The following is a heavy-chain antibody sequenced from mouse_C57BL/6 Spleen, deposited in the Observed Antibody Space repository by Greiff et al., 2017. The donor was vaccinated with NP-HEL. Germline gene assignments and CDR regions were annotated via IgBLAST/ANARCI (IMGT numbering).Heavy chain of an antibody. CDR1: GYTFTEYT. V-gene: IGHV1-62-2*01. J-gene: IGHJ3*01. CDR3: ARHEEAYYNFAY. D-gene: IGHD2-12*01. Sequence: VQVVESGAELVKPGASVKLSCKASGYTFTEYTIHWVKQRSGQGLEWIGWFYPGSGSIKYNEKFKDKATLTADKSSSTVYMELSRLTSEDSAVYFCARHEEAYYNFAYWGQGTLVTVSA. CDR2: FYPGSGSI.